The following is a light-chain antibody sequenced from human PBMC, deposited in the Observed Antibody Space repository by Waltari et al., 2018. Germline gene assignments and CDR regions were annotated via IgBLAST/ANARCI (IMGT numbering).Light chain of an antibody. J-gene: IGLJ2*01. CDR2: EAT. Sequence: QSALTQPASVSGSPGQSITISCTGTTSDIGTYNLISWYQQYPCRVPKLIIYEATKRSSWVSDRFSGSKSGNTASLTISGLQAEDEANYYCCSYTGTATFLLFGGGTKLTVL. V-gene: IGLV2-23*02. CDR1: TSDIGTYNL. CDR3: CSYTGTATFLL.